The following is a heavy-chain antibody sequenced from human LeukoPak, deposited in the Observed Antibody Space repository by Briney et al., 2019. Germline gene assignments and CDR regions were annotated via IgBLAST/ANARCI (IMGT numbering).Heavy chain of an antibody. Sequence: ASVKVSCKVSGYTLTELSVHWVRQAPGKGLEWMGGFDPEDGETIYAQKFQGRVTMTEDTSTDTAYMELSSLRSEDTAVYYCAITVTTFLNFDYWGQGTLVTVSS. V-gene: IGHV1-24*01. D-gene: IGHD4-17*01. J-gene: IGHJ4*02. CDR2: FDPEDGET. CDR3: AITVTTFLNFDY. CDR1: GYTLTELS.